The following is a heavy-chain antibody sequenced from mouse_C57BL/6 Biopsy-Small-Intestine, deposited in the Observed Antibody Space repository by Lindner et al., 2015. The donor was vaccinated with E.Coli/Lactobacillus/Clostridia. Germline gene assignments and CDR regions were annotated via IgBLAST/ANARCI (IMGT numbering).Heavy chain of an antibody. V-gene: IGHV5-6*01. Sequence: VQLQESGGDLVKPGGSLKLSCAASGFIFSTYGMSWVRQTPDKRLEWVATISSGGSHTYYVDSVKGRFTISRDNAKNTLYPQMTSLKSEDTAVYYCARHLYYVMGYWGQGTSVTVSS. CDR3: ARHLYYVMGY. CDR2: ISSGGSHT. CDR1: GFIFSTYG. J-gene: IGHJ4*01.